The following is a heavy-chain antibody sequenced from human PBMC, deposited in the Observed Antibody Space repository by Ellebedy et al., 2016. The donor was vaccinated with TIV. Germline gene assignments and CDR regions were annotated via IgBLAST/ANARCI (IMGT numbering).Heavy chain of an antibody. Sequence: PGGSLRLSCASFGLTFSGYAMSWVRQAPGKGLEWVSTISGDGASTYYADSVKGRFTISRDNSTNTLYLQMNSLRAEDTAVYYCAANPAQWTDNWFDPWGQGTLVTVSS. CDR3: AANPAQWTDNWFDP. CDR2: ISGDGAST. D-gene: IGHD6-19*01. J-gene: IGHJ5*02. CDR1: GLTFSGYA. V-gene: IGHV3-23*01.